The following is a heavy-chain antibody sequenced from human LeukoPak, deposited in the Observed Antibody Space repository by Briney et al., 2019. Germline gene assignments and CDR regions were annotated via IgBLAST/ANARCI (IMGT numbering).Heavy chain of an antibody. J-gene: IGHJ4*02. CDR2: INHSGST. CDR3: ARAAGGYLIDY. Sequence: SETLSLTCAVYGGSFSGYYWSWIRQPPGKGLEWIGEINHSGSTNYNPSLKSRVTISVDTSKNQFSLKLSSVTAADTAVYYCARAAGGYLIDYWGQGTLVTVSS. CDR1: GGSFSGYY. D-gene: IGHD3-16*01. V-gene: IGHV4-34*01.